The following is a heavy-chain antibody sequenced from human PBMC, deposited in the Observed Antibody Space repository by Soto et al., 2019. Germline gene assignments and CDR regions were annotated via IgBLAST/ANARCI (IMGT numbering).Heavy chain of an antibody. V-gene: IGHV3-33*01. CDR2: IWSGGSDK. D-gene: IGHD3-10*01. CDR1: GFAFSSYG. CDR3: ARVYGSGTYAIDY. J-gene: IGHJ4*02. Sequence: QVQLVESGGGVVQPGRSLRLSCAASGFAFSSYGMHWVRQAPGKGLEWVTVIWSGGSDKYYAASVKGRFTISRENSKNTLYRQMNSLRAEDTAVDYGARVYGSGTYAIDYWGQGTLVTVSS.